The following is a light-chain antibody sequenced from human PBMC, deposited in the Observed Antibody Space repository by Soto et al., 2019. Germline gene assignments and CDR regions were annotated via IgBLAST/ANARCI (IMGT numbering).Light chain of an antibody. V-gene: IGLV2-23*01. CDR1: SSDVGSYNL. Sequence: QSALTQPASVSGSPGQSITISCTGTSSDVGSYNLVSWYQQHPGKAPKLMIYEGSKRPSGVSNRFSGSKSGNTASLTISGLQPEDEADYYCCSYAGSSTPNWVFGGGTKLTVL. CDR2: EGS. CDR3: CSYAGSSTPNWV. J-gene: IGLJ3*02.